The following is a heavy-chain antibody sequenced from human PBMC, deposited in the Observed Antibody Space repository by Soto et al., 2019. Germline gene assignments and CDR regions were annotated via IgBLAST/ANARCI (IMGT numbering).Heavy chain of an antibody. Sequence: SSETLSLTCAVSGGSISSGGYSWSWIRQPPGKGLEWIGYIYHSGSTYYNPSLKSRVTISVDRSKNQFSLKLSSVTAADTAVYYCARNTPRMKYYDFWSGPLPHYGMDVWGQGTTVTVSS. D-gene: IGHD3-3*01. CDR2: IYHSGST. CDR1: GGSISSGGYS. CDR3: ARNTPRMKYYDFWSGPLPHYGMDV. V-gene: IGHV4-30-2*01. J-gene: IGHJ6*02.